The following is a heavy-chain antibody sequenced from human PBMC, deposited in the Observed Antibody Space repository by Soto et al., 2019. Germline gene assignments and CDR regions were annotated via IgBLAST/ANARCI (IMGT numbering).Heavy chain of an antibody. CDR2: IFYSGST. D-gene: IGHD5-18*01. CDR3: ARGAADTAMVDS. V-gene: IGHV4-59*01. Sequence: QVHLQESGPGLVKASETLSLTCTVSGGSIRSYYWTWIRQPPGKGLEWLGHIFYSGSTFYNPSLKSRVTISIHTSKSQFSLQLTSVTAADTAVYYCARGAADTAMVDSWGQGTLVTVSS. J-gene: IGHJ4*02. CDR1: GGSIRSYY.